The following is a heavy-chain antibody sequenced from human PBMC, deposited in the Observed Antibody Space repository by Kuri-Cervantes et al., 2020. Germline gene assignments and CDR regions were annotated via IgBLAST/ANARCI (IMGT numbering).Heavy chain of an antibody. CDR2: IYHSGSA. D-gene: IGHD1-26*01. CDR3: ARERIVGAIRYFDY. J-gene: IGHJ4*02. CDR1: GGSVSSGGYS. V-gene: IGHV4-30-2*06. Sequence: SQTLSLTCAVSGGSVSSGGYSWSWIRQSPGKGLEWIGYIYHSGSAYYNPSLKSRVSISLDRSKNQFSLNLSSVTPEDTAVYYCARERIVGAIRYFDYWGQGTLVTVSS.